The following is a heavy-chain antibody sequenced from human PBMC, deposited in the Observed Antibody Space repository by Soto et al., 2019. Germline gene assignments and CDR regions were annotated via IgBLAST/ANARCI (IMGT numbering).Heavy chain of an antibody. Sequence: SETLSLTCTVSGGSISSSSYYWGWIRQPPGKGLEWIGSIYYSGSTYYNPSLKSRVTISVDTSKNQFSLKLSSVTAADTAVYYCARLKWLREQNWFDPWGQGTLVTVSS. V-gene: IGHV4-39*01. J-gene: IGHJ5*02. CDR1: GGSISSSSYY. CDR2: IYYSGST. CDR3: ARLKWLREQNWFDP. D-gene: IGHD5-12*01.